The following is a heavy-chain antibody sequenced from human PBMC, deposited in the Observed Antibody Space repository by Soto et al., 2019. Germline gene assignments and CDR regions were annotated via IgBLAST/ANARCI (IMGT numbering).Heavy chain of an antibody. V-gene: IGHV3-15*01. J-gene: IGHJ4*02. CDR2: IKSKTDGGTT. CDR1: GFTFSNAW. D-gene: IGHD3-16*01. CDR3: TTESIMITFGGVIPPYDY. Sequence: GGSLRLSCAASGFTFSNAWMSWVRQAPGKGLEWVGRIKSKTDGGTTDYAAPVKGRFTISRDDSKNTLYLQMNSLKTEYTAVYYCTTESIMITFGGVIPPYDYWGQGTLVTVSS.